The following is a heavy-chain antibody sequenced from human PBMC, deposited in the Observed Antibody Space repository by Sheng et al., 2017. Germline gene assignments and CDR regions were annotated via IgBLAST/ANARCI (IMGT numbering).Heavy chain of an antibody. CDR1: GFSFSRYW. J-gene: IGHJ4*02. CDR3: ARACDPYEEAGY. D-gene: IGHD5-12*01. Sequence: EVQLVESGGGLVQPGGSLRLSCAASGFSFSRYWMTWVRQAPGKGLEWVANIKYDGSATYYVDSVKGRFTIFRDNARNSLYLQMNRLRVEDTAVYYCARACDPYEEAGYWGQG. V-gene: IGHV3-7*01. CDR2: IKYDGSAT.